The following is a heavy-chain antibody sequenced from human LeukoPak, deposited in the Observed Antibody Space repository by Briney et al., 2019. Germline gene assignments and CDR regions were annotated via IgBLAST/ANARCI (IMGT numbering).Heavy chain of an antibody. CDR2: INHSGST. J-gene: IGHJ5*02. V-gene: IGHV4-34*01. CDR1: GGSFSGYY. Sequence: SETLSLTCAVYGGSFSGYYWSWIRQPPGKGLEWIGEINHSGSTNYNPSLKSRVTISVDTSKNQFSLKLSSVTAADTAVYCCAAGRDDFWSGYSLTSDAWFDPWGQGTLVTVSS. D-gene: IGHD3-3*01. CDR3: AAGRDDFWSGYSLTSDAWFDP.